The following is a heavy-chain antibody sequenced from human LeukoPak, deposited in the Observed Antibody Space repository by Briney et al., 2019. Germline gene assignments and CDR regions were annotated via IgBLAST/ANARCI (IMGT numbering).Heavy chain of an antibody. V-gene: IGHV3-53*01. D-gene: IGHD2-2*01. J-gene: IGHJ5*02. CDR1: GFTVSSNY. CDR2: IYSGGST. CDR3: ARDRGYCSSTSCYRGWFDP. Sequence: SGGSLRLSCAASGFTVSSNYMSWVRQAPGKGLEWVSVIYSGGSTYYADSVKGRFTISRDNSKNTLYLQMNSLRAEDTAVYYCARDRGYCSSTSCYRGWFDPWGQGTLVTVSS.